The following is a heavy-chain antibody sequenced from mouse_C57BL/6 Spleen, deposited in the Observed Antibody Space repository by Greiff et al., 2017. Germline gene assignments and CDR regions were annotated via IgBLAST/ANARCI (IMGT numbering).Heavy chain of an antibody. J-gene: IGHJ4*01. CDR2: INPSNGGT. D-gene: IGHD2-3*01. CDR1: GYTFTSYW. Sequence: QVQLQQPGTELVKPGASVKLSCKASGYTFTSYWMHWVKQRPGQGLEWIGNINPSNGGTNYNEKFKSKATLTVDKSSSTAYMQLSILTSEDAAVYYCARYVGYSYYAMDYWGQGTSVTVSS. CDR3: ARYVGYSYYAMDY. V-gene: IGHV1-53*01.